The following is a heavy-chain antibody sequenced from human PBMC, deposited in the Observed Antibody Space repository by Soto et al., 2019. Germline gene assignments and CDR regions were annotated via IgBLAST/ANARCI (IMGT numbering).Heavy chain of an antibody. CDR2: IIPIFGTA. CDR3: ARSDVVAYYYDSSGYYYKMDV. D-gene: IGHD3-22*01. CDR1: GGTFSSYA. Sequence: GASVKVSCKASGGTFSSYAISWVRQAPGQGLEWMGGIIPIFGTANYAQKFQGRVTITADESTSTAYMELSSLRSEDTAVYYCARSDVVAYYYDSSGYYYKMDVWGQGTTVTVSS. V-gene: IGHV1-69*13. J-gene: IGHJ6*03.